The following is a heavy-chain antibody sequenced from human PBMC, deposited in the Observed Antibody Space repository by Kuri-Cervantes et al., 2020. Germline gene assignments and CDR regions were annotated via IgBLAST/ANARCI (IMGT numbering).Heavy chain of an antibody. V-gene: IGHV3-20*04. J-gene: IGHJ4*02. D-gene: IGHD4-17*01. CDR3: ATTTMTTDY. Sequence: GESLKISCAGSGFIFDDYGMSWVRQAPGKGLEWVSGINWTGGSIGYADSVKGRFTISRDNSKNTLYLQMNSLRVEDTAVYYCATTTMTTDYWGQGTLVTVSS. CDR1: GFIFDDYG. CDR2: INWTGGSI.